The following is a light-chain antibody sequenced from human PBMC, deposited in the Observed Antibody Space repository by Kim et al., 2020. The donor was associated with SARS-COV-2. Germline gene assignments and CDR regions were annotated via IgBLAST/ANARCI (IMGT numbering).Light chain of an antibody. CDR1: QSLLHNNAYNY. Sequence: DIVMTQSPLSLPVTPGEPASISCRSSQSLLHNNAYNYLEWYLQKPGQSPQLLMFLASNRASGVPDRFSGSGSGTDFTLKISRVEAEDVGIFYCMQALQTPPSFGQGTKLEI. CDR2: LAS. CDR3: MQALQTPPS. J-gene: IGKJ2*03. V-gene: IGKV2-28*01.